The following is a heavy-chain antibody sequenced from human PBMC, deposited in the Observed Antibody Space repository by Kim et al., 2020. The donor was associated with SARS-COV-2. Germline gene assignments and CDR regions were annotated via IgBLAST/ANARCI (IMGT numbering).Heavy chain of an antibody. D-gene: IGHD3-22*01. CDR3: ARGDSSGYLNWFDP. Sequence: AQKFQGRVTITADESTSTAYMELSSLRSEDTAVYYCARGDSSGYLNWFDPWGQGTLVTVSS. J-gene: IGHJ5*02. V-gene: IGHV1-69*01.